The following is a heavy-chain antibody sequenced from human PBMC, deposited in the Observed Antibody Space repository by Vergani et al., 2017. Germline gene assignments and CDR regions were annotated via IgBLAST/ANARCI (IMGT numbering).Heavy chain of an antibody. Sequence: QVQLVQSGAEVKKPGASVKVSCKASGYTFTSYGISWVRQAPGQGLEGMGWISAYNGNTKYAQKLQGRVTMNTDTSTSTAYMELRSLRSDDTAVYYCAREGPHYDFWSGYYTPYYFDYWGQGTLVTVSS. CDR3: AREGPHYDFWSGYYTPYYFDY. CDR1: GYTFTSYG. D-gene: IGHD3-3*01. V-gene: IGHV1-18*01. CDR2: ISAYNGNT. J-gene: IGHJ4*02.